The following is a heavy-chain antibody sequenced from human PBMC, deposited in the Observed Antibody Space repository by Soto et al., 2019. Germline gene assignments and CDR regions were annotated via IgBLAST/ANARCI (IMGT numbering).Heavy chain of an antibody. CDR3: ARDLYYSSGRYFDHDAFDI. J-gene: IGHJ3*02. D-gene: IGHD6-19*01. Sequence: ASVKVSCKASGYNFTSYGISWVRQAPGQGLEWMGWISPHNDRTKYARRFQDRVTMTTETPTSTVYMELGSLRSDDTAVYYCARDLYYSSGRYFDHDAFDIWGQGTVVTVSS. CDR2: ISPHNDRT. CDR1: GYNFTSYG. V-gene: IGHV1-18*01.